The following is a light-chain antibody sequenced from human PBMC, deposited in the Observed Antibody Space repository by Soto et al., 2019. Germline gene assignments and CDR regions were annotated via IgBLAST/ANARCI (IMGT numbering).Light chain of an antibody. CDR2: DAS. V-gene: IGKV1-5*01. Sequence: DIQMTQSPSTLSASVGDRVTITCRASQSIGNLLAWYQQKSGKAPNLLIYDASSVESGVPSRCSGSGSGTEFTLTISSLQPDDFATYDCQQDSDYSPWTFGQGTKVEIK. CDR1: QSIGNL. CDR3: QQDSDYSPWT. J-gene: IGKJ1*01.